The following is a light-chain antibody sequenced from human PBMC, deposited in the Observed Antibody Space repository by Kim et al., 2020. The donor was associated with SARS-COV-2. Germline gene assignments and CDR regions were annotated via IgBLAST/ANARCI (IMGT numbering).Light chain of an antibody. CDR2: AAS. CDR1: QTISTN. CDR3: QQTYRGPSA. J-gene: IGKJ3*01. Sequence: DIQMTQSPSSLSASVGDRVTITCRASQTISTNLNWYQRKPGKAPELLIYAASTLHSGVPSRFSGSGSGTDFTLTISSLQPEDFATYYCQQTYRGPSAFGPGTKVDIK. V-gene: IGKV1-39*01.